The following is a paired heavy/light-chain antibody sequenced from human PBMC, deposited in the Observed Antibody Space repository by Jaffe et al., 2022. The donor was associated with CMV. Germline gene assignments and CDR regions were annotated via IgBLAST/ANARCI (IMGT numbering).Heavy chain of an antibody. CDR1: GGTFSSYA. D-gene: IGHD2-15*01. V-gene: IGHV1-69*01. J-gene: IGHJ5*02. CDR3: ARGSSGGSGGSWAYNWFDP. Sequence: QVQLVQSGAEVKKPGSSVKVSCKASGGTFSSYAISWVRQAPGQGLEWMGGIIPIFGTANYAQKFQGRVTITADESTSTAYMELSSLRSEDTAVYYCARGSSGGSGGSWAYNWFDPWGQGTLVTVSS. CDR2: IIPIFGTA.
Light chain of an antibody. V-gene: IGKV1-8*01. J-gene: IGKJ2*01. Sequence: AIRITQSPSSLSASTGDRVTITCRASQGISSYLAWYQQKPGKAPKLLIYAASTLQSGVPSRFSGSGSGTDFTLTISCLQSEDFATYYCQQYYSYPHTFGQGTKLEIK. CDR3: QQYYSYPHT. CDR2: AAS. CDR1: QGISSY.